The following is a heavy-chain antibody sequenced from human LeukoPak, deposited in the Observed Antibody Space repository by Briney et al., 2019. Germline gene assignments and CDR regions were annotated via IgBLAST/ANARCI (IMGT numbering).Heavy chain of an antibody. V-gene: IGHV1-2*02. CDR1: GYTFTGYY. Sequence: ASVTVSCKASGYTFTGYYMHWVRQAPGQGLEWMGWINPNSGGTNYAQKFQGRVTMTRDTSTSTVYMELSSLRSEDTAVYYCATNDIVVLPAAYYSRLDYWGQGTLVTVSS. CDR2: INPNSGGT. J-gene: IGHJ4*02. D-gene: IGHD2-2*01. CDR3: ATNDIVVLPAAYYSRLDY.